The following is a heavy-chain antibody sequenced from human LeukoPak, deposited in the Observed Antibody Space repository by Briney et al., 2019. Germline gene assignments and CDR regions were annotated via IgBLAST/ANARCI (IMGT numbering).Heavy chain of an antibody. CDR3: ARERYCSSTSCYYRANWFDP. V-gene: IGHV4-30-4*08. J-gene: IGHJ5*02. CDR2: IYYSGST. CDR1: GGSISSGDYY. Sequence: SETLSLTCIVSGGSISSGDYYWSWIRQPPGKGLEWIGYIYYSGSTYYNPSLKSRVTISVDTSENQFSLKLSSVTSADTAVYYCARERYCSSTSCYYRANWFDPWGQEPLVTVSS. D-gene: IGHD2-2*01.